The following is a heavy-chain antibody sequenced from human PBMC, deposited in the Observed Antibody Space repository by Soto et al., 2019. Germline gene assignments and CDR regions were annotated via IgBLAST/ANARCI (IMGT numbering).Heavy chain of an antibody. J-gene: IGHJ5*02. CDR1: GGSISSSSYY. V-gene: IGHV4-39*01. CDR3: DKSGGSSGYYSFDP. D-gene: IGHD3-22*01. CDR2: IYYSGST. Sequence: QLQLQESGPGLVKPSETLSLTCTVSGGSISSSSYYWGWIRQPPGKGLEWIGSIYYSGSTYYNPSLKSRVTISVDTSKNQFSLKLSSVTAADTAVYYCDKSGGSSGYYSFDPWGQGTLVTVSS.